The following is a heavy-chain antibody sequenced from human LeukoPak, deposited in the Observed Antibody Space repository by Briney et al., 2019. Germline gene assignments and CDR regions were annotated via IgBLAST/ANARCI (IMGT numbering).Heavy chain of an antibody. CDR3: ARGKKYSSSWKVNDY. CDR2: INHSGST. Sequence: PSETLSLTCAVYGGSFSGYYWSWIRQPPGKGLEWIGEINHSGSTNYNPSLKSRVTISVDTSKNQFSLKLSSVTAADTAVYYCARGKKYSSSWKVNDYWGQGTLVTVSS. D-gene: IGHD6-13*01. J-gene: IGHJ4*02. V-gene: IGHV4-34*01. CDR1: GGSFSGYY.